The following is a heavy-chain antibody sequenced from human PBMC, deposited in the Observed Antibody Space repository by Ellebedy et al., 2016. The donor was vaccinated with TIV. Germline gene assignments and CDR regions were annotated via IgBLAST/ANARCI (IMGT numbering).Heavy chain of an antibody. V-gene: IGHV1-69*06. D-gene: IGHD1-26*01. CDR3: ASGSYRPYYFDY. CDR2: IIPIFGTA. Sequence: SVKVSCXASGGTFSSYAISWVRQAPGQGLEWMGGIIPIFGTANYAQKFQGRVTITADKSTSTAYMELSSLRSEDTAVYYCASGSYRPYYFDYWGQGTLVTVSS. CDR1: GGTFSSYA. J-gene: IGHJ4*02.